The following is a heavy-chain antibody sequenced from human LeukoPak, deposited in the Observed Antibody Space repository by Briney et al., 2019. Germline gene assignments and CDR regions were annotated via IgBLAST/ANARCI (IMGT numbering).Heavy chain of an antibody. CDR3: ARDRITYSGGPLDY. D-gene: IGHD3-10*01. J-gene: IGHJ4*02. Sequence: ASVKVSCKASGYTFTSYGISWVGQAPGQGLEWMGWISAYNGNTNYAQKLQGRVTMTTDTSTSTAYMELRSLRSDDTAVYYCARDRITYSGGPLDYWGQGTLVTVSS. CDR2: ISAYNGNT. V-gene: IGHV1-18*01. CDR1: GYTFTSYG.